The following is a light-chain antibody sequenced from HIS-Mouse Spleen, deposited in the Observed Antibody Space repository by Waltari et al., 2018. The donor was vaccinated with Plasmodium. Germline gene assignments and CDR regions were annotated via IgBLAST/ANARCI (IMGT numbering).Light chain of an antibody. CDR3: NSRDSSGNHVV. CDR2: GKN. Sequence: SSELTQDPAVSVALGQTVRITCQGDSIRSYYERWYQQKPGQAPVLVIYGKNNRPSGIPDRFSGSSSGNTASLTITGAQAEDEADYYCNSRDSSGNHVVFGGGTKLTVL. J-gene: IGLJ2*01. V-gene: IGLV3-19*01. CDR1: SIRSYY.